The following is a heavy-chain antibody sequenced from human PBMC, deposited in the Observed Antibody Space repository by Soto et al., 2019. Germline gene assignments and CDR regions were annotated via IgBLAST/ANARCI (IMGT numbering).Heavy chain of an antibody. CDR1: GGSISSGGYY. CDR2: IYYSGST. V-gene: IGHV4-31*03. CDR3: AREDEGLWFGEPSTVMDV. D-gene: IGHD3-10*01. Sequence: QVQLQESGPGLVKPSQTLSLTCTVSGGSISSGGYYWSWIRQHPGKGLEWVGYIYYSGSTYYNPSLKSRVTISVDTSKNQFSLKLSSVTAADTAVYYCAREDEGLWFGEPSTVMDVWGKGTTVTVSS. J-gene: IGHJ6*03.